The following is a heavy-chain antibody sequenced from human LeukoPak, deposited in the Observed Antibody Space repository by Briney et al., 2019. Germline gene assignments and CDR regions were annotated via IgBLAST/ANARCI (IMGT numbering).Heavy chain of an antibody. D-gene: IGHD3-10*01. CDR1: GDSMSSGYY. V-gene: IGHV4-38-2*01. CDR3: AMRNYGSGTYAGAFDI. CDR2: IYESGST. Sequence: SETLSLTCAVSGDSMSSGYYWGWIRQSPEKGLEWIGSIYESGSTYYNPSLRSRVTISADTSKNQISLKLDSVTAADTAVYYCAMRNYGSGTYAGAFDIWGQGTLVTVSS. J-gene: IGHJ3*02.